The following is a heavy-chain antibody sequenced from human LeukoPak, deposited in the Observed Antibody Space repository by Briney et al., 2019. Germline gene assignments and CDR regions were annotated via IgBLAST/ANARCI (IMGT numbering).Heavy chain of an antibody. CDR1: GASIRNNY. J-gene: IGHJ6*02. V-gene: IGHV4-4*07. D-gene: IGHD1-26*01. CDR2: IYTSGTT. CDR3: ARDVPSAFSGTYVDV. Sequence: SETLSLTCTVSGASIRNNYRSWIRQPAGKGLEWIGRIYTSGTTTYNPSLESRVTMSVDTSKSQFSLNLSSVTAADTAVYYCARDVPSAFSGTYVDVWGQGTTVTVSS.